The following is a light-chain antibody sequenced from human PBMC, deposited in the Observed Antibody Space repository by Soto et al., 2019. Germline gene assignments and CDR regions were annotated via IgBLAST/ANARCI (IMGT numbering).Light chain of an antibody. Sequence: EIVLTQSPATLSLSPGERATLSCRASQSVSSYLAWYQQKPGQAPRLLIYDASNRATGIPARFSGSGSGTDFTLTIISLEPEDIDVYYCKQRSNWPPFTFGPGTKVNIK. V-gene: IGKV3-11*01. J-gene: IGKJ3*01. CDR3: KQRSNWPPFT. CDR2: DAS. CDR1: QSVSSY.